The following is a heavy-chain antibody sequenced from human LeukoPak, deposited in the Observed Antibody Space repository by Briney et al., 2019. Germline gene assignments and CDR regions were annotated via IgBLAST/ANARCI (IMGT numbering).Heavy chain of an antibody. V-gene: IGHV4-31*03. D-gene: IGHD2-2*01. CDR2: IYYSGST. CDR3: ARDASNAGGFDY. CDR1: GGSISSGGYY. J-gene: IGHJ4*02. Sequence: SQTLSLTCTVSGGSISSGGYYGSWIRQHPGKGLEWIGYIYYSGSTYYNPSLKSRVTISVDTSKNQFSLKLSSVTAADTAVYYCARDASNAGGFDYWGQGTLVTVSS.